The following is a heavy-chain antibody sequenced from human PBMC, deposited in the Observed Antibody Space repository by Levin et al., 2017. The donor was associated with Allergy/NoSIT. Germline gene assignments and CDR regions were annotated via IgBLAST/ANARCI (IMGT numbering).Heavy chain of an antibody. Sequence: RASVKVSCKTSGYIFTTKYVHWVRQAPGQGLEWLGVINPSEGDTNYAQELQGRVSITRDTSTSTVYMELSSLRSEDTALYFCAREGGTIAAGAKNFDYWGQGTLVTVSS. J-gene: IGHJ4*02. D-gene: IGHD6-25*01. CDR1: GYIFTTKY. V-gene: IGHV1-46*01. CDR2: INPSEGDT. CDR3: AREGGTIAAGAKNFDY.